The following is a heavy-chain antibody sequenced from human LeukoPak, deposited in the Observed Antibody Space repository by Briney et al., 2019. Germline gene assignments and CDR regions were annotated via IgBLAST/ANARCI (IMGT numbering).Heavy chain of an antibody. V-gene: IGHV4-39*07. J-gene: IGHJ3*02. D-gene: IGHD2-2*01. CDR2: IYYSGST. Sequence: SETLSLTCTVSGGSIRSSSYYWGWIRQPPGKGLEWIGSIYYSGSTYYNPSLKSRVTISVDTSKNQFSLKLSSVTAADTAVYYCASIQSDCSSTSCYAVTNDAFDIWGQGTMVTVSS. CDR1: GGSIRSSSYY. CDR3: ASIQSDCSSTSCYAVTNDAFDI.